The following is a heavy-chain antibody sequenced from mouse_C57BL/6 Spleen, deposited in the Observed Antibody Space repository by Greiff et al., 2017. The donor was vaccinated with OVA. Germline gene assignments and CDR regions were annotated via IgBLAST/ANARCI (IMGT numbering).Heavy chain of an antibody. CDR3: ARGSHYYGSSYVRAMDY. J-gene: IGHJ4*01. V-gene: IGHV1-20*01. D-gene: IGHD1-1*01. Sequence: VQLKQSGPELVKPGDSVKISCKASGYSFTGYFMNWVMQSHGKSLEWIGRINPYNGDTFYNQKFKGKATLTVVKSSSTAHMELRSLTSEDSAVYYCARGSHYYGSSYVRAMDYWGQGTSVTVSS. CDR1: GYSFTGYF. CDR2: INPYNGDT.